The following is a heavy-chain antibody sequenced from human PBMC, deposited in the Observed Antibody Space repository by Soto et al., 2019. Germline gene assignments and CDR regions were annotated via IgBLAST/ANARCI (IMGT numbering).Heavy chain of an antibody. J-gene: IGHJ6*02. CDR1: GYPFTSYG. CDR2: ISAYNGNT. CDR3: ARDKADYYYYGMDV. V-gene: IGHV1-18*04. Sequence: XSVKVSCKASGYPFTSYGISWVRQSPGQGLEWMGWISAYNGNTNYAQKLQGRVTMTTDTSTSTAYMELRSLRSDDTAVYYCARDKADYYYYGMDVCGQRTTVTVSS.